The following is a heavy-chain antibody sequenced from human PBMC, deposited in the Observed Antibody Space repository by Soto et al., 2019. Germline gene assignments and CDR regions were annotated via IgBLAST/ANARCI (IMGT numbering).Heavy chain of an antibody. J-gene: IGHJ4*02. Sequence: EVQLVESGGGLVQPGGSLRLSFAASGFTFSTSWMHWVRQTPGKGLVWVSHINPDGSITNYADSAKGRFTISRDNAKNTLFLQMNNLRAEDTSVYFCARDIGYGGNWGQGTLVTVSS. V-gene: IGHV3-74*01. CDR1: GFTFSTSW. CDR2: INPDGSIT. CDR3: ARDIGYGGN. D-gene: IGHD3-16*01.